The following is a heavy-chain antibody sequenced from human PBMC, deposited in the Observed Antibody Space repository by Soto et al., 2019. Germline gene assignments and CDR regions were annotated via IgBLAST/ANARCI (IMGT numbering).Heavy chain of an antibody. Sequence: QITLKESGPTLVKPTQTLTLTCTFSGFSLSTSGVGVAWIRQPPGKALEWLALIYWDDDKRYRPSLESRLTITSDPSKNQVALTTTNMDPVDTATYYCAYLPCSGGSCYWFSFSGMDVWGQGTTVTVSS. CDR2: IYWDDDK. V-gene: IGHV2-5*02. CDR3: AYLPCSGGSCYWFSFSGMDV. D-gene: IGHD2-15*01. CDR1: GFSLSTSGVG. J-gene: IGHJ6*02.